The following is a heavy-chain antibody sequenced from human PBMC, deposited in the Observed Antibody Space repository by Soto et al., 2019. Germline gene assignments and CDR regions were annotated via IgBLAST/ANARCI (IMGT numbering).Heavy chain of an antibody. Sequence: GSLRLSCGASGFTFSSHGMHWVRQAPGKGLEWVAVIRYDGSNKYYADSVKGRFTISRDNSKNTLYLQMNSLRAEDTAVYYCARGRGYSSSWSIYYFDFWGQGTLVTVSS. CDR3: ARGRGYSSSWSIYYFDF. V-gene: IGHV3-33*01. CDR2: IRYDGSNK. D-gene: IGHD6-13*01. CDR1: GFTFSSHG. J-gene: IGHJ4*02.